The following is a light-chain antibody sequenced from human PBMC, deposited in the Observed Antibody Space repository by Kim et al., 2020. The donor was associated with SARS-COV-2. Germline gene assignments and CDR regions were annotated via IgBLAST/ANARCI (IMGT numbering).Light chain of an antibody. CDR1: NSNIGRDY. CDR2: RND. Sequence: GQMVTISCSGSNSNIGRDYVYWYQQLPRTAPKLLICRNDQRPSGVPDRFSGSKSGTSASLAISGLRSEDEADYYCAGWDARLRGWVFGGGTQLTVL. V-gene: IGLV1-47*01. J-gene: IGLJ3*02. CDR3: AGWDARLRGWV.